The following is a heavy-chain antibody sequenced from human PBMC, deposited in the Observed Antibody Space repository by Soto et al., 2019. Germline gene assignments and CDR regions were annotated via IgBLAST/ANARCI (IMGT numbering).Heavy chain of an antibody. Sequence: EVQLVESGGGLVQPGGSLRLSCVASGFTFNSYSMNWVRQAPGKGLEWVSYISSSSSTIYYADSVKGRFTISRDNAKNSLYLQMNSLRAEDTAVYYCARDERDSGNYCDYWGQGTLVTVSS. CDR1: GFTFNSYS. J-gene: IGHJ4*02. V-gene: IGHV3-48*01. CDR3: ARDERDSGNYCDY. D-gene: IGHD1-26*01. CDR2: ISSSSSTI.